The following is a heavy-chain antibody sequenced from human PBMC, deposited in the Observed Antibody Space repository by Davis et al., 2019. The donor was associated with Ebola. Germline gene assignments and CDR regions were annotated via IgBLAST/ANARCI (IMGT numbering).Heavy chain of an antibody. Sequence: SETLSLTCTVSGDSISSYYWSWIRQPPGKGLEWIGYFYYSGYTNYNPSLKSRITISADTSKNQFSLKLSSVTAADTAVYYCARDIGSSSPDGMDVWGQGTTVTVSS. V-gene: IGHV4-59*12. J-gene: IGHJ6*02. CDR3: ARDIGSSSPDGMDV. CDR1: GDSISSYY. D-gene: IGHD6-13*01. CDR2: FYYSGYT.